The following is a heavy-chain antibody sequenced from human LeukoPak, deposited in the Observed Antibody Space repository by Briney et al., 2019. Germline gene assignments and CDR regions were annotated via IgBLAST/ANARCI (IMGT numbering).Heavy chain of an antibody. CDR1: GFTFSSYV. J-gene: IGHJ4*02. Sequence: PGGSLRLSCAASGFTFSSYVMSWVRQAPGKGLEWVSAISGSDGSTYYADSVKGRFTISRDNSKNTLYLQMNSLRAEDTAVYYCAKEGTPSSSRFYGGKAVDYWGQGTLVTVSS. CDR2: ISGSDGST. D-gene: IGHD4-23*01. V-gene: IGHV3-23*01. CDR3: AKEGTPSSSRFYGGKAVDY.